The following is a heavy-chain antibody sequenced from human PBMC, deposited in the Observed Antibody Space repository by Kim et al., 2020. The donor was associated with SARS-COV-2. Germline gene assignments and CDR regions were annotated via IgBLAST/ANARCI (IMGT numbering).Heavy chain of an antibody. CDR1: GFTFTSSA. D-gene: IGHD2-21*02. CDR3: AADRVVVTATNYYYYGMDV. CDR2: IVVGSGNT. V-gene: IGHV1-58*01. Sequence: SVKVSCKASGFTFTSSAVQWVRQARGQRLEWIGWIVVGSGNTNYAQKFQERVTITRDMSTSTAYMELSSLRSEDTAVYYCAADRVVVTATNYYYYGMDVWGQGTTVTVSS. J-gene: IGHJ6*02.